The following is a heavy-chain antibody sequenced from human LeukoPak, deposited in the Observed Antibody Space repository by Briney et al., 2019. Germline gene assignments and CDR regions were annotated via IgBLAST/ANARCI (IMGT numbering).Heavy chain of an antibody. D-gene: IGHD3-10*01. J-gene: IGHJ6*02. CDR1: GGSLSSYY. CDR2: IYYSGST. Sequence: SETLSLTCTVSGGSLSSYYWTWIRRPPGKGLEWIGYIYYSGSTNYNPSLKSRLTISVDTSKNQFSLKLSSVTAADTAVYYCARDQAITMVRGVISPYYYYYGMDVWGQGTTVTVSS. V-gene: IGHV4-59*01. CDR3: ARDQAITMVRGVISPYYYYYGMDV.